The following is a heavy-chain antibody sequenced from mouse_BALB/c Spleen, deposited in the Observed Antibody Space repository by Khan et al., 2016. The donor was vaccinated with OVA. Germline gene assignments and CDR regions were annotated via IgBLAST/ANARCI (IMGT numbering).Heavy chain of an antibody. Sequence: VQLQQSGAELVKPGASVKLSCTASGFNIKDTYMHWVKQRPEQGLEWIGRIDPANGYTKYDPKFQGKATITADTSSNTAYLQLSSLTSEDTAVYYGARDYWDVFAYWGQGTLVTVSA. CDR3: ARDYWDVFAY. J-gene: IGHJ3*01. V-gene: IGHV14-3*02. CDR2: IDPANGYT. D-gene: IGHD4-1*01. CDR1: GFNIKDTY.